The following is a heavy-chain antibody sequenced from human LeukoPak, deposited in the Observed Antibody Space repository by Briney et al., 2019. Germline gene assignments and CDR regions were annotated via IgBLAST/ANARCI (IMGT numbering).Heavy chain of an antibody. J-gene: IGHJ4*02. V-gene: IGHV1-18*01. CDR2: ISAYNGNT. Sequence: AASVKVSCKPSGYTFTSYGISWVRQAHGQGLKWMGWISAYNGNTNYAQKLQGRVTMTTDTSTSTAYMELRSLRSDDTAVYYCARDLYYYGSGSYGYWGQGTLVTVSS. CDR3: ARDLYYYGSGSYGY. D-gene: IGHD3-10*01. CDR1: GYTFTSYG.